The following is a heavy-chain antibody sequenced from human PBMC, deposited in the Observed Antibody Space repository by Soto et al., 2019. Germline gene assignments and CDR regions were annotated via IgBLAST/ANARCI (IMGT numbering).Heavy chain of an antibody. CDR3: ARDRWVRFLEWLVPYYYYYGMDV. CDR2: IIPIFGTA. J-gene: IGHJ6*02. CDR1: GGTFSSYA. D-gene: IGHD3-3*01. Sequence: GASVKVSCKASGGTFSSYAISWVRQAPGQGLEWKGGIIPIFGTANYAQKFQGRVTITADESTSTAYMELSSLRSEDTAVYYCARDRWVRFLEWLVPYYYYYGMDVWGQGTTVTVSS. V-gene: IGHV1-69*13.